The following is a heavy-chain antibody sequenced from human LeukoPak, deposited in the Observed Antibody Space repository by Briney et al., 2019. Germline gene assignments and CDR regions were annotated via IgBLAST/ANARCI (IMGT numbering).Heavy chain of an antibody. CDR1: GFTFSSYG. CDR2: IWYDGSNK. V-gene: IGHV3-30*02. J-gene: IGHJ3*02. D-gene: IGHD4-23*01. Sequence: GGSLRLSCAASGFTFSSYGMHWVRQAPGKGLEWVAVIWYDGSNKYYADSVKGRFTISRDNSKNTLYLQMNSLRAEDTALYYCAKDIEYGGNSGGSADAFDIWGQGTMVTVSS. CDR3: AKDIEYGGNSGGSADAFDI.